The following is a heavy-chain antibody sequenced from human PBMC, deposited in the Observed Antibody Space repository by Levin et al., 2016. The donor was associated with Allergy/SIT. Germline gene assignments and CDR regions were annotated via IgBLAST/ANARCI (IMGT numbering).Heavy chain of an antibody. V-gene: IGHV2-70*11. D-gene: IGHD2-8*01. J-gene: IGHJ4*02. CDR1: GFSLSTTRMC. CDR3: ARMYVQGLSYYFDY. CDR2: IDWDGER. Sequence: SGPTLVKPTQTLTLTCTFSGFSLSTTRMCVSWIRQPPGKALEWLARIDWDGERYYSSSLKTRLTISKDTSKNQVVLTMTNVDPVDTATYFCARMYVQGLSYYFDYWGQGSLVTVSS.